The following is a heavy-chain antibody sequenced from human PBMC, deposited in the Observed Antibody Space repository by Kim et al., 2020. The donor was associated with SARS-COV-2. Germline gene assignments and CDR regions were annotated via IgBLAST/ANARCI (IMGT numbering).Heavy chain of an antibody. J-gene: IGHJ4*02. CDR3: ARDFSCSSTSCSPSFDY. Sequence: VKGRFTISRDNAKNSLYLQMNSLRAEDTAVYYCARDFSCSSTSCSPSFDYWGQGTLVTVSS. D-gene: IGHD2-2*01. V-gene: IGHV3-21*01.